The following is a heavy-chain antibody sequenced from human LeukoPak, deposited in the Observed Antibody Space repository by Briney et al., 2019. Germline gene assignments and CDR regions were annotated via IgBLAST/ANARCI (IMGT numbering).Heavy chain of an antibody. V-gene: IGHV1-69*04. CDR3: ARDVAIFGVVIIDY. CDR2: IIPILGIA. Sequence: GASVKVSCKASGGTFSSYTISWVRQAPGQGLEWMGRIIPILGIANYAQKFQGRVTITADKSTSTAYMELSSLRSEDTAVYYCARDVAIFGVVIIDYWGQGTLVTFSS. J-gene: IGHJ4*02. CDR1: GGTFSSYT. D-gene: IGHD3-3*01.